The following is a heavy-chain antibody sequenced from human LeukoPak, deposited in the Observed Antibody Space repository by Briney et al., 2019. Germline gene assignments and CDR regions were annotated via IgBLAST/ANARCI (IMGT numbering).Heavy chain of an antibody. D-gene: IGHD2-15*01. CDR3: ASDRRGYIHY. CDR1: GGAISSGGYY. CDR2: IYYSGST. V-gene: IGHV4-31*03. J-gene: IGHJ4*02. Sequence: PSETLSLTCTVSGGAISSGGYYWSWIRQHPGKGLEWIGYIYYSGSTYYNPSLKSRVTIPVDTSKNQFSLQLRSVTAADKAVYYCASDRRGYIHYWGQGTLVTVSS.